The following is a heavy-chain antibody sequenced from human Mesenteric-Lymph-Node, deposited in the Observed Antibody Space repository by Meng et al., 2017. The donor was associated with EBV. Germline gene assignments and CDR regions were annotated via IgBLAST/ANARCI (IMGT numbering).Heavy chain of an antibody. D-gene: IGHD6-19*01. V-gene: IGHV4-4*02. Sequence: VQRPAPGPGPVTPTASLSLSCAVSSVSGRSGHWWSWVRQPPGKGLEWIGEISHSESTNYNPSLKSRVTISLDKSENQFSLRLTSVTAADTAMYYCAASSGWWRLDYWGQGILVTVSS. J-gene: IGHJ4*02. CDR2: ISHSEST. CDR1: SVSGRSGHW. CDR3: AASSGWWRLDY.